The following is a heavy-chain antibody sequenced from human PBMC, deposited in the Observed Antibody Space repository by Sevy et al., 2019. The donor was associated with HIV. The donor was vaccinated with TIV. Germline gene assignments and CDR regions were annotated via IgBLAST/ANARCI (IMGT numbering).Heavy chain of an antibody. D-gene: IGHD3-10*01. CDR3: AKGCGSGSSGYYYYYGMDV. V-gene: IGHV3-23*01. Sequence: GGSLRLSCAASGFTFSSYAMSWVRQAPGKGLEWVSAISGSGGSTYYADSVKGRFTISRDNSKNTLYLQMNSLRAEDMAVYYCAKGCGSGSSGYYYYYGMDVWGQGTTVTVSS. J-gene: IGHJ6*02. CDR1: GFTFSSYA. CDR2: ISGSGGST.